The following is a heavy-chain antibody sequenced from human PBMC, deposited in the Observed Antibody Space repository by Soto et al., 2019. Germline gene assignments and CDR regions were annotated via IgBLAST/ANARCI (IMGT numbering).Heavy chain of an antibody. Sequence: SETLSLTCNVSGGSIYTYYWSWIRKSAGKGLEWIGRIYATGTTDYNPSLKSRVMMSVDTSKKQFSLKLRSVTAADTAVYYCVRDGTKTLRDWFDPWGQGISVTVSS. J-gene: IGHJ5*02. V-gene: IGHV4-4*07. CDR1: GGSIYTYY. CDR3: VRDGTKTLRDWFDP. D-gene: IGHD1-1*01. CDR2: IYATGTT.